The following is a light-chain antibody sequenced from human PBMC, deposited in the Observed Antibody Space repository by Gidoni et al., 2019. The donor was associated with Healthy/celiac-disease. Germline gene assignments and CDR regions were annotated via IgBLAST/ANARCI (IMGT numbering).Light chain of an antibody. CDR3: QSGA. CDR2: DAS. CDR1: QSVSGY. V-gene: IGKV3-11*01. J-gene: IGKJ2*01. Sequence: EIVLTQSPATLSLSPGVRATLSCRASQSVSGYIAWYQQKPGQAPRLLIYDASNRATGIPARFSGSGSGTDFTLTISSLEPEDFAVYYCQSGAFGQGTKLEIK.